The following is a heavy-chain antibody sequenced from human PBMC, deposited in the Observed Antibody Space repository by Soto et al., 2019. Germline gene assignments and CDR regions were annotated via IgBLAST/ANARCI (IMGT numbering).Heavy chain of an antibody. Sequence: SETLSLTCTVSGGSINSYYWSWIRQPPGKGLEWIGYIYYSGSTNYNPSLKSRVTISVDTSKNQFSLKLSSVTAADTAVYYCARDQGYDSWYYYGMDVWGQGTTVTVSS. J-gene: IGHJ6*02. CDR3: ARDQGYDSWYYYGMDV. V-gene: IGHV4-59*01. CDR1: GGSINSYY. D-gene: IGHD3-3*01. CDR2: IYYSGST.